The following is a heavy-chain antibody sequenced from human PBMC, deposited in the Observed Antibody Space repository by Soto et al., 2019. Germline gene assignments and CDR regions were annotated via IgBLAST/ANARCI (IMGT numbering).Heavy chain of an antibody. CDR2: IYHSGST. D-gene: IGHD3-9*01. Sequence: SETLSLTCAVSGGSISSGGYSWSWIRQPPGKGLEWIGYIYHSGSTYYNPSLKSRVTISVDRSKNQFSLKLSSVTAADTAVYYGASLRYFDWLTIDYWGQGTPVTGSS. CDR3: ASLRYFDWLTIDY. J-gene: IGHJ4*02. CDR1: GGSISSGGYS. V-gene: IGHV4-30-2*01.